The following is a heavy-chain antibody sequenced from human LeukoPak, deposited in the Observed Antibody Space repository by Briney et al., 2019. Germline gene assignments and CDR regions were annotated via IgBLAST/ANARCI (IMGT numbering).Heavy chain of an antibody. CDR1: VYTFEVYA. CDR3: AKDSGGDDFWSGYYLDY. D-gene: IGHD3-3*01. Sequence: GGSLRLSCAASVYTFEVYATHWVPHAPGKGRECGSLLSWDGGSTYYADSAKGRFTISRDNSKNSLYLEMNSLRAEDTALYYCAKDSGGDDFWSGYYLDYWGQGTLVTVSS. CDR2: LSWDGGST. V-gene: IGHV3-43D*04. J-gene: IGHJ4*02.